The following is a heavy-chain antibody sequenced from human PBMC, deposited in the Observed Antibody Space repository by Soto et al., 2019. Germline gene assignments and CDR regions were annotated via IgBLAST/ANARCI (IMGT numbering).Heavy chain of an antibody. D-gene: IGHD3-22*01. V-gene: IGHV1-69*12. Sequence: VQLVQSGAEVKKPESSVRVSCKASGGTFNSYAITWVRQAPGQGLEWMGGAIPMFSTTNYAEKFQGRVTITADESTNTAYMELSSLRSEDTAVYYCTRCGIRYHSIGYYLGIDGMDVWGQGTTVIVSS. CDR2: AIPMFSTT. CDR3: TRCGIRYHSIGYYLGIDGMDV. CDR1: GGTFNSYA. J-gene: IGHJ6*02.